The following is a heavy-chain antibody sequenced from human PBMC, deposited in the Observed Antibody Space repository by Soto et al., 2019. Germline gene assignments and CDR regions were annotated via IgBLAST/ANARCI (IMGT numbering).Heavy chain of an antibody. CDR3: TTAIIEAPLAAAPLPYYYYYGMDV. D-gene: IGHD6-13*01. Sequence: GGSLRLSCAASGFTFSNAWMNWVRQAPGKGLEWVGRIKSKTDGGTTDYAAPVKGRFTISRDDSKNTLYLQMNSLKTEDTAVYYCTTAIIEAPLAAAPLPYYYYYGMDVWGQGTTVTVSS. V-gene: IGHV3-15*07. CDR2: IKSKTDGGTT. CDR1: GFTFSNAW. J-gene: IGHJ6*02.